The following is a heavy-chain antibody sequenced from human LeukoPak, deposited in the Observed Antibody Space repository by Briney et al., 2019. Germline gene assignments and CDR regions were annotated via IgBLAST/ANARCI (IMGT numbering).Heavy chain of an antibody. CDR1: GGSISSSDYY. Sequence: SETLSLTCTVSGGSISSSDYYWGWIRQPPGKGLEWIGYIHYSGSTNYNPSHKSRVTISVDTSKNHFSLKLRSVTAADTAVYYCARTRYSGGWFFDYWGRGTQVTVSS. CDR3: ARTRYSGGWFFDY. CDR2: IHYSGST. D-gene: IGHD6-19*01. V-gene: IGHV4-61*03. J-gene: IGHJ4*02.